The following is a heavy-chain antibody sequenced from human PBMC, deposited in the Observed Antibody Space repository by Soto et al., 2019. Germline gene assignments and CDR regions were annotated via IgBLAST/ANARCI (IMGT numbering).Heavy chain of an antibody. CDR1: GFTFSSYD. Sequence: GGSLRLSCAASGFTFSSYDMHWVRQATGKGLELVSAIGTAGDTYYPGSVKGRFTISRENAKNSLYLQMNSLRAEDTAVYYCARTNLSDTYYLDYWGQGTLVTVSS. J-gene: IGHJ4*02. D-gene: IGHD2-8*01. CDR3: ARTNLSDTYYLDY. CDR2: IGTAGDT. V-gene: IGHV3-13*01.